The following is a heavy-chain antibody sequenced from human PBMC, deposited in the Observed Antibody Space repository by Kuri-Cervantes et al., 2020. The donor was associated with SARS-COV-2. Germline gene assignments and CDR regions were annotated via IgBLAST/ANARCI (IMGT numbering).Heavy chain of an antibody. V-gene: IGHV1-18*04. CDR3: ARVLAGYGYYMDV. CDR1: GYTFTGYY. Sequence: ASVKVSCKASGYTFTGYYMHWVRQAPGQGLEWMGWISAYNGNTNYAQKLQGRVTMTTGTSTSTAYMELRSLRSDDTAVYYCARVLAGYGYYMDVWGKGTTVTVSS. CDR2: ISAYNGNT. D-gene: IGHD5-18*01. J-gene: IGHJ6*03.